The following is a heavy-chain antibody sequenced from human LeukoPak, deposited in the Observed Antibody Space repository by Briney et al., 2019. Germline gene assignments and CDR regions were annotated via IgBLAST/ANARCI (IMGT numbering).Heavy chain of an antibody. CDR3: ARDERFCNGDNHYPDLGY. D-gene: IGHD2-15*01. CDR2: INPNTGDT. J-gene: IGHJ4*02. V-gene: IGHV1-2*02. Sequence: ASVKVSCKASGYTFTGYYLFWVRQAPGQGLEWMGWINPNTGDTRYGQKFQGRVTLTRDTSIRTTYMELSSLRSDDTAVYYCARDERFCNGDNHYPDLGYWGQGTLVTVSS. CDR1: GYTFTGYY.